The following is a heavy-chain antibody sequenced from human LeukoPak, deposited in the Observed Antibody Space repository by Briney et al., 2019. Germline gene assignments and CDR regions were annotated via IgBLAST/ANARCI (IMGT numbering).Heavy chain of an antibody. D-gene: IGHD1-7*01. CDR2: TYYRSKWYN. V-gene: IGHV6-1*01. J-gene: IGHJ3*02. Sequence: SQTLSLTCAISGDSVSSNSAAWNWIRQSPSRGLEWLGRTYYRSKWYNDYAVSVKSRITINPDTSKNQFSLQLNSVTPEDTAVYYCARDLQPYNWNYVYAFDIWGQGTMVTVSS. CDR3: ARDLQPYNWNYVYAFDI. CDR1: GDSVSSNSAA.